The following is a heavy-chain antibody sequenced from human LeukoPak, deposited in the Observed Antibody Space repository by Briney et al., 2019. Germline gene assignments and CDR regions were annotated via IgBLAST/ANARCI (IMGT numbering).Heavy chain of an antibody. CDR1: GFSVSSDY. CDR3: ARALSEWRQPDY. J-gene: IGHJ4*02. Sequence: PGGSLRLSCVTSGFSVSSDYMSWVRQAPGKGLEWVSLIHSAGNTYYADSVKGRFTISRDNSKNTLYLQMNSLRQEDTAVYYCARALSEWRQPDYWGQGTLVTVSS. D-gene: IGHD3-3*01. CDR2: IHSAGNT. V-gene: IGHV3-66*01.